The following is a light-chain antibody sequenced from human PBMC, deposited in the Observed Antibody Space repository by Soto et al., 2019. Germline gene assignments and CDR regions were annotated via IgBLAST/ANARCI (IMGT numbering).Light chain of an antibody. V-gene: IGKV1-5*01. Sequence: DIQMPQSPSTLSASVGDRVTITCRASQSVNKWLAWYQQKPGRAPNLVIYDASTLQTSVTSTFSGSGSGTEFTLTISSLQPDDFGTYYCQQYQSWPYTFGQGTKLEIK. CDR2: DAS. CDR3: QQYQSWPYT. CDR1: QSVNKW. J-gene: IGKJ2*01.